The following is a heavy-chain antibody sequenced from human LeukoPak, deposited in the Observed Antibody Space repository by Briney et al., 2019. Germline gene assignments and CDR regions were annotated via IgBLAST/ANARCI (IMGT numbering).Heavy chain of an antibody. D-gene: IGHD4-17*01. J-gene: IGHJ4*02. V-gene: IGHV4-59*08. CDR1: GGSISSDY. Sequence: PSETLSLTCTVSGGSISSDYWSWIRQPPGKGLEWIGYIYYSGSTNYNPSLKSRVTISLDTSQNQFSLKLSSVTAADTAVYYCARLNGDYYLGYWGQGTLVTVSS. CDR3: ARLNGDYYLGY. CDR2: IYYSGST.